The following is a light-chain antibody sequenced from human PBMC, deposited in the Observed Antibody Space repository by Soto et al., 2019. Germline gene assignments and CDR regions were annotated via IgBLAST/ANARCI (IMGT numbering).Light chain of an antibody. CDR3: QQRSNWPLS. CDR1: QIVSSL. CDR2: DAS. V-gene: IGKV3-11*01. J-gene: IGKJ4*01. Sequence: EIVLTQSPATLSLSPGERATLSCRASQIVSSLLAWYQQKSGQPPRLLISDASNRATGVPARFSGSGSGTDFTLNIRSLDPEDFAVYYCQQRSNWPLSFGGGTKV.